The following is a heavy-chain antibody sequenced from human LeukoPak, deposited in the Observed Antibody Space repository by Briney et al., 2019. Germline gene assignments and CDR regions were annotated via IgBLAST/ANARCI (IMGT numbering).Heavy chain of an antibody. CDR2: ISYDGSNK. J-gene: IGHJ4*02. CDR3: ATAWGSYLDY. V-gene: IGHV3-30-3*01. D-gene: IGHD3-16*01. CDR1: GFTFSSYA. Sequence: GGSLRLSCTASGFTFSSYAMHWVRQAPGKGLEWVAVISYDGSNKYYADSVKGRFTISRDNSKNTLYLQMNSLRAEDTAVYYCATAWGSYLDYWGQGTLVTVSS.